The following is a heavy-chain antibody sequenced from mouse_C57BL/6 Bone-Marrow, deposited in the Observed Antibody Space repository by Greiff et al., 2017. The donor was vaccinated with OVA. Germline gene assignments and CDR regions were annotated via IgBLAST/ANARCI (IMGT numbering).Heavy chain of an antibody. D-gene: IGHD2-1*01. Sequence: QVHVKQSGAELVRPGASVTLSCKASGYTFTDYEMHWVKQTPVHGLEWIGAIDPETGGTAYNQKFKGKAILTADKSSSTAYMELRSLTSEDSAVYYCTRQGTTMVRRYFDYWGQGTTLTVSS. CDR1: GYTFTDYE. CDR2: IDPETGGT. J-gene: IGHJ2*01. CDR3: TRQGTTMVRRYFDY. V-gene: IGHV1-15*01.